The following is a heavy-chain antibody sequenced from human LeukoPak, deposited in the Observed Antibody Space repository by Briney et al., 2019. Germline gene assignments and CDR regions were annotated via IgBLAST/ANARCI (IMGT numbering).Heavy chain of an antibody. V-gene: IGHV1-69*06. J-gene: IGHJ6*03. CDR2: IIPIFGTA. CDR1: GGTFSSYA. D-gene: IGHD3-9*01. CDR3: ARDRPDILTGYYKNHYYYYYMDV. Sequence: ASVKVSRKASGGTFSSYAISWVRQAPGQGLEWMGRIIPIFGTANYAQKFQGRVTITADKSTSTAYMELSSLRSEDTAVYYCARDRPDILTGYYKNHYYYYYMDVWGKGTTVTVSS.